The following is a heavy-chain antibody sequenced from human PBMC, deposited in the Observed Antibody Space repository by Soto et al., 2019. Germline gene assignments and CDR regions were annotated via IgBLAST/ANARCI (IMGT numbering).Heavy chain of an antibody. CDR2: INHSGST. CDR1: GGSLSGYY. J-gene: IGHJ5*02. V-gene: IGHV4-34*01. D-gene: IGHD6-6*01. CDR3: ARGGSSDTTSSGGNWFDP. Sequence: SETLSLTCAVYGGSLSGYYWSWIRQPPGKGLEWIGEINHSGSTNYNPSLKSRVTISVDTSKKQFSVKLSSVTAADTALYYCARGGSSDTTSSGGNWFDPWGQGTLVTFSS.